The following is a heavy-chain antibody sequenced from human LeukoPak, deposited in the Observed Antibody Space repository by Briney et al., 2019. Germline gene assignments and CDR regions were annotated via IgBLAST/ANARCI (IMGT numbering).Heavy chain of an antibody. D-gene: IGHD5-12*01. V-gene: IGHV3-30*04. Sequence: GRSLRLSCAASGVTFSSYAMHWLRQAPGKGLEWVAVISYDGSNKYYADSVKGRFTISRDNSKNTLYLQMNSLRAEDTAVYYCARDRSGYELWFDPWGQGTLVTVSS. J-gene: IGHJ5*02. CDR2: ISYDGSNK. CDR1: GVTFSSYA. CDR3: ARDRSGYELWFDP.